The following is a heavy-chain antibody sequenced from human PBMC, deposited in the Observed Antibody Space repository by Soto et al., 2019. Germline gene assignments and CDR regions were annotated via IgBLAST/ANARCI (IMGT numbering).Heavy chain of an antibody. CDR2: IIPIFGTA. J-gene: IGHJ6*02. CDR3: AREGAGYSLHPRPKYYYYYYGMDV. V-gene: IGHV1-69*13. D-gene: IGHD3-10*01. CDR1: GGTFSSYA. Sequence: SVKVSCKASGGTFSSYAISWVRQAPGQGLEWMGGIIPIFGTANYAQKFQGRVTIAADESTSTAYMELSSLRSEDTAVYYCAREGAGYSLHPRPKYYYYYYGMDVWGQGTTVTVSS.